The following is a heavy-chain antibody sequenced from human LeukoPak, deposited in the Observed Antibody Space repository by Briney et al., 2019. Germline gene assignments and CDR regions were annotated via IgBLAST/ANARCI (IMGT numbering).Heavy chain of an antibody. V-gene: IGHV3-74*01. D-gene: IGHD6-6*01. J-gene: IGHJ6*02. Sequence: PGGPLRLSCAASGFTFSSYWMNWVRQAPGKGLVWFSRIKSDGSTTNYADSVKGRFAISRDNAKNTLYLQMNSLRAEDTAVYYCARVGGLSTSSGYYYGMDVWGQGTTVTVSS. CDR3: ARVGGLSTSSGYYYGMDV. CDR2: IKSDGSTT. CDR1: GFTFSSYW.